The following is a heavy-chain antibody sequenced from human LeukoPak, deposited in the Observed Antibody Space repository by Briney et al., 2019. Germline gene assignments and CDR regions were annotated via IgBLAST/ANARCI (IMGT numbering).Heavy chain of an antibody. D-gene: IGHD6-6*01. CDR2: ITSTSTYI. V-gene: IGHV3-21*01. CDR1: GFTLSSYN. CDR3: AKERPHGMDV. J-gene: IGHJ6*02. Sequence: GGSLRLSCAASGFTLSSYNMNWVRQAPGKGLEWVSTITSTSTYIAYADSVKGRFTISRDNADNSLYLQMNSLRDDDTAVYYCAKERPHGMDVWGQGTSVTVSS.